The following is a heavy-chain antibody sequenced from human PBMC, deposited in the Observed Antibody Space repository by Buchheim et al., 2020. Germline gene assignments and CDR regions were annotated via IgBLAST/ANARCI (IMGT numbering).Heavy chain of an antibody. CDR3: ARHGYNYYFDY. D-gene: IGHD5-24*01. CDR2: IWYDGSNK. J-gene: IGHJ4*02. Sequence: QVQLVESGGGVVQPGRSLRLSCAASGFTFSSYGMHWVRQAPGKGLEWVAVIWYDGSNKYYADSVKGRFTISRDNAKNSVYLQMNSLRAEDSALYYCARHGYNYYFDYWGQGTL. CDR1: GFTFSSYG. V-gene: IGHV3-33*01.